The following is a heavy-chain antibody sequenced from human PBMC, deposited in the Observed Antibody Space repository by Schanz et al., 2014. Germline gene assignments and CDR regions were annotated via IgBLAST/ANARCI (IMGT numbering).Heavy chain of an antibody. V-gene: IGHV1-69*02. J-gene: IGHJ6*01. Sequence: SCKASVGTFNNYNINWVRQAPGQGLEWMGRIIPILDIADYAQEFQGRVTVTADKSTSTAYMEFSSWSSEDPALHYSVTASADYYYSDM. CDR1: VGTFNNYN. CDR3: VTASADYYYSDM. CDR2: IIPILDIA.